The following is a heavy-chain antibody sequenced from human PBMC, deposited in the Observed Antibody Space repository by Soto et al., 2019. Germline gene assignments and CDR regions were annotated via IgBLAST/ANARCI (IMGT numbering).Heavy chain of an antibody. D-gene: IGHD3-10*01. Sequence: SETLSLTCTVSGGSISSYYWSWIRQPPGKGLEWIGYIYFTGSTNYNPSLKSRVTISVDTSKNQFSLKLTSVTAADSAMYYCARTTNYYGSDSYTPSYRPRASWFAPWGQGILVTVSS. V-gene: IGHV4-59*12. CDR3: ARTTNYYGSDSYTPSYRPRASWFAP. J-gene: IGHJ5*02. CDR1: GGSISSYY. CDR2: IYFTGST.